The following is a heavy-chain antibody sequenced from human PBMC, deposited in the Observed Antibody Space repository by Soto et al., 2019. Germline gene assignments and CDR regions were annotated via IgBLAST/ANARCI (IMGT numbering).Heavy chain of an antibody. Sequence: GPSVKVSCKASGYTFTSYAMHWVRQAPGQRLEWMGWINAGNGNTKYSQKFQGRVTITRDTSASAAYMELSSLRSEDTAVYYCARDSYGDYHYFDYWGQGTLVTVSS. D-gene: IGHD4-17*01. CDR3: ARDSYGDYHYFDY. J-gene: IGHJ4*02. CDR1: GYTFTSYA. V-gene: IGHV1-3*01. CDR2: INAGNGNT.